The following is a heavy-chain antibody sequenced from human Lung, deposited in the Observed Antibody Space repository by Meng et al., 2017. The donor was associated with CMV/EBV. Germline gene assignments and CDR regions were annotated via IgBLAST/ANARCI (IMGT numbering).Heavy chain of an antibody. Sequence: SCSATGFTFGDHAMHWVRQVPGKGLEWVSGITYKSGGTGYADSVKGRFTISRDNARNSLYLQMNNLRAEDTALYYCAKDFYSTSLYYFDYWGQGXLVTVSS. J-gene: IGHJ4*01. CDR1: GFTFGDHA. D-gene: IGHD2/OR15-2a*01. CDR3: AKDFYSTSLYYFDY. V-gene: IGHV3-9*01. CDR2: ITYKSGGT.